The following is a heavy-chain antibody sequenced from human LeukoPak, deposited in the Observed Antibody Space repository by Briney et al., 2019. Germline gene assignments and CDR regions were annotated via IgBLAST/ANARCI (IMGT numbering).Heavy chain of an antibody. Sequence: GRSLRLSCAASGFTFSSYAMHWVRQAPGKGLEWVAVISYDGSNKYYADSVKGRFTISRDNSKNTLYLQMNSLRAEDTAVYYCAKEPQKNDYYYGMDVWGQGTTVTVSS. J-gene: IGHJ6*02. CDR3: AKEPQKNDYYYGMDV. CDR1: GFTFSSYA. D-gene: IGHD1-1*01. CDR2: ISYDGSNK. V-gene: IGHV3-30-3*01.